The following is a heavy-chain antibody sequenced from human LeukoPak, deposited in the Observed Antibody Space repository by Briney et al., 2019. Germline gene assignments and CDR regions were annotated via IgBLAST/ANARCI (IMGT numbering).Heavy chain of an antibody. CDR3: ARVYGSESYGSYYYGMDV. V-gene: IGHV3-30-3*01. CDR2: ISYDGSNK. J-gene: IGHJ6*02. D-gene: IGHD3-10*01. Sequence: GGALILSCAASGFTFSSYAMHWVRQAPGKGRVGVAVISYDGSNKYYEDSAKGRFTISRENAKNSLYPQMHSLRAEDTAVYYCARVYGSESYGSYYYGMDVWGQGTTVTVSS. CDR1: GFTFSSYA.